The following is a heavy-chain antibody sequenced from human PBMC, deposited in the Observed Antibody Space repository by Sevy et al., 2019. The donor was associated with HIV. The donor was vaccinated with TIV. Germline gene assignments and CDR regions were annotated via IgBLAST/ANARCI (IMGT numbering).Heavy chain of an antibody. V-gene: IGHV3-21*01. D-gene: IGHD3-10*01. J-gene: IGHJ3*01. CDR1: GFNFDSYT. CDR3: ARPYGSGSWEAFDV. CDR2: ISGSSNYI. Sequence: GGSLRLSCAASGFNFDSYTMNWVRQAPGQGLEWVSSISGSSNYIYYADSLKGRFTISRDNAKNSVYLQMHSLRVEDTAVYFCARPYGSGSWEAFDVWGQGTVVTVSS.